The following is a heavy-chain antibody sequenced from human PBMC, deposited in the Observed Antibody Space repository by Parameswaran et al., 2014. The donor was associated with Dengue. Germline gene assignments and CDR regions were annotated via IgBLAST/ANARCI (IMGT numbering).Heavy chain of an antibody. D-gene: IGHD4/OR15-4a*01. Sequence: VRQAPGKGLEWVAVIWFDGSKTDYANSVKGRFTISRDNSKNMLYLQMNNLRVEDTALYYCAGDRGLTRFAGAYYLDHWGQGTLVTVSS. CDR3: AGDRGLTRFAGAYYLDH. V-gene: IGHV3-33*01. J-gene: IGHJ4*02. CDR2: IWFDGSKT.